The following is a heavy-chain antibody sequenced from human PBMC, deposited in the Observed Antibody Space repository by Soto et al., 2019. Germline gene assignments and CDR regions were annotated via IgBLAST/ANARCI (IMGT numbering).Heavy chain of an antibody. Sequence: QVQLQESGPGLVKPSETLSLTCTVSGGSISSYYWSWIRQPPGKGLEWIGYIYYSGSTNYNPSLKSRVTISVDTSKNQFSLKLSSVTAADTAVYYCARQEGRGYSYGLWGQGTLVTVSS. CDR2: IYYSGST. J-gene: IGHJ4*02. CDR3: ARQEGRGYSYGL. D-gene: IGHD5-18*01. CDR1: GGSISSYY. V-gene: IGHV4-59*08.